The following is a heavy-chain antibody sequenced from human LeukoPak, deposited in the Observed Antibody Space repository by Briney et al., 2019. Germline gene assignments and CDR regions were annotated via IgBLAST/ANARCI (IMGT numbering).Heavy chain of an antibody. V-gene: IGHV3-74*01. CDR2: INSDGSST. D-gene: IGHD3-10*01. CDR1: GFTFSSYW. CDR3: ARSTYYYGSAPDY. Sequence: PGGSLRLSCAASGFTFSSYWMLWVRQAPGKGLVWVSRINSDGSSTSYADSVKGRFTISRDNAKNTLYLQMNSLRAEDTAVYYCARSTYYYGSAPDYWGQGTLVTVSS. J-gene: IGHJ4*02.